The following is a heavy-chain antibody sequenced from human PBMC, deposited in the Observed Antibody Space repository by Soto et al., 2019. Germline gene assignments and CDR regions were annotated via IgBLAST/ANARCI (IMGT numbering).Heavy chain of an antibody. CDR1: GCSISSYY. Sequence: PSETVSLTCTVSGCSISSYYWSWIRQRPGKGLEWIGYIYYSGSTNYNPSLRSRVTISVDTSKNQFSLKLSSVTAADTAVYYCARLGTGYSGYDFDYWGQGTLVTVSS. V-gene: IGHV4-59*08. J-gene: IGHJ4*02. D-gene: IGHD5-12*01. CDR2: IYYSGST. CDR3: ARLGTGYSGYDFDY.